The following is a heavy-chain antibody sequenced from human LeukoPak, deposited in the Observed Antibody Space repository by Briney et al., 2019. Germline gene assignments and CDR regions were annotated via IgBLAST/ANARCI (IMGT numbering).Heavy chain of an antibody. V-gene: IGHV6-1*01. J-gene: IGHJ4*02. CDR1: GDSVSSNGAA. Sequence: SQTLSLTCAISGDSVSSNGAAWNWIRQSPSRGLEWLGRTYYRSKWYTDYAVSVKSRITINPDTSKNQFSLQLNSVTPEDTALYYCARGVELGNYFDYWGQGALVTVPS. CDR3: ARGVELGNYFDY. D-gene: IGHD7-27*01. CDR2: TYYRSKWYT.